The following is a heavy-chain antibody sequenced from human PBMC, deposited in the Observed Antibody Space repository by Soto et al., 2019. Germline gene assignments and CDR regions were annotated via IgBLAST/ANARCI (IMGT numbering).Heavy chain of an antibody. Sequence: QVQLVQSGAEVKKPGASVKVSCKASGYTFTSYYMHWVRQAPGQGLEWMGIINPSGGSTSYAQKFQGRVTMTRDTSTSTVYMELSSLRSEDTAVYYCARSFSGTTVPTGLDYWGQGTLVTVSS. D-gene: IGHD4-4*01. CDR2: INPSGGST. CDR3: ARSFSGTTVPTGLDY. CDR1: GYTFTSYY. J-gene: IGHJ4*02. V-gene: IGHV1-46*01.